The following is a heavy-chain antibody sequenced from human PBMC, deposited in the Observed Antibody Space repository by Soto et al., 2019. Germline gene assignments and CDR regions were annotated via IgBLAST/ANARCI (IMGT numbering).Heavy chain of an antibody. V-gene: IGHV3-7*01. D-gene: IGHD1-1*01. J-gene: IGHJ6*02. CDR1: GFTFSSYW. CDR2: VKYDGSQT. CDR3: TRDFQGPLDYGMDV. Sequence: GGSLRLSCADSGFTFSSYWMSWVRHAPGQGLEWVANVKYDGSQTYYVGSVKGRFTISRDNAKNSLYLQMNSLRAEDTAVYYCTRDFQGPLDYGMDVWGQGTTVTVSS.